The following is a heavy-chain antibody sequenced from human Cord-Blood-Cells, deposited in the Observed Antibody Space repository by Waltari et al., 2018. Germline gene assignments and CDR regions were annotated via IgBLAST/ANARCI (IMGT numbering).Heavy chain of an antibody. J-gene: IGHJ4*02. Sequence: QLQLQESGPGLVKPSEPLSPTSPVSGGSISSSRSYWGWTRQPPGKGLEWIGSIYHSGSTYYNPSLKSRVTISVDTSKNQFSLKLSSVTAADTAVYYCARHDGVVVAATNFDYWGQGTLVTVSS. CDR3: ARHDGVVVAATNFDY. V-gene: IGHV4-39*01. D-gene: IGHD2-15*01. CDR2: IYHSGST. CDR1: GGSISSSRSY.